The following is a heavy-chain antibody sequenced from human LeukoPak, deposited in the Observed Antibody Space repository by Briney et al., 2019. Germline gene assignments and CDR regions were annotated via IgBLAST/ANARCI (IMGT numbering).Heavy chain of an antibody. CDR3: ARGQHRVTSSDDSFDI. CDR1: GFTYSSFA. Sequence: GRSLRLSCAASGFTYSSFAKHWVRQAPGKGLEWVAVISYQGRNKYYADSVKGRFTISRDNSKNTLYLQMNSLRTEDTAMYYCARGQHRVTSSDDSFDIWGQGTMVTVSS. J-gene: IGHJ3*02. D-gene: IGHD3-22*01. CDR2: ISYQGRNK. V-gene: IGHV3-30*04.